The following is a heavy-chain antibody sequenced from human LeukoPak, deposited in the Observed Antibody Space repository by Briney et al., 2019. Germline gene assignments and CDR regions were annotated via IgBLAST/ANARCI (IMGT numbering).Heavy chain of an antibody. Sequence: TSETLSLTCTVSGGSISSSSYYWGWIRQPPGKGLEWIGSIYYSGSTYYNPSLKSRVTISVDTSKNQFSLKLSSVTAADTAVYYCARAGFGWTPDYWGQGTLVTVSS. CDR3: ARAGFGWTPDY. D-gene: IGHD3-10*01. CDR1: GGSISSSSYY. J-gene: IGHJ4*02. CDR2: IYYSGST. V-gene: IGHV4-39*07.